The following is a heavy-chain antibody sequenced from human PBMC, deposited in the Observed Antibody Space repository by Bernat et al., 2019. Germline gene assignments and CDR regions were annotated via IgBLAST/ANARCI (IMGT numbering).Heavy chain of an antibody. CDR2: IYSDGST. CDR1: GFTVSSNY. CDR3: ARQDDFWSGFVV. Sequence: EVQLVESGGGLVQPGGSLRLSCAASGFTVSSNYMSWVRQAPGKGLEWVSIIYSDGSTYYADSVKGRFTSSRDNSKNTLFLQRSSLRAEDMAVYYCARQDDFWSGFVVWGQGTLVTVSS. D-gene: IGHD3-3*01. V-gene: IGHV3-66*04. J-gene: IGHJ5*02.